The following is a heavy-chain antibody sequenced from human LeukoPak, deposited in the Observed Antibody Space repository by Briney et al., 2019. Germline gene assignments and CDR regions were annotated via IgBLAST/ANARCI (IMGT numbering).Heavy chain of an antibody. J-gene: IGHJ3*02. CDR2: INWNSDSI. Sequence: GGSLRLSCAVSGFTFDDYAMHWVRQVPGKGLEWVSGINWNSDSIGYADSVKGRFTTSRDNAKNSLYLQMNSLRAEDTAVYYCARLAYYYDSSGSTYDAFDIWGQGTMVTVSS. D-gene: IGHD3-22*01. CDR1: GFTFDDYA. V-gene: IGHV3-9*01. CDR3: ARLAYYYDSSGSTYDAFDI.